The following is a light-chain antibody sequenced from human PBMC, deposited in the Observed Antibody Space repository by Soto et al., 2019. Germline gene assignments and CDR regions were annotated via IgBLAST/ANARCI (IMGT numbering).Light chain of an antibody. CDR3: QHYNNWPPYS. V-gene: IGKV3D-15*01. J-gene: IGKJ2*03. Sequence: ETVMTQFPDTLSVSPGESATLSCRASRDVSTNLAWFQQKPGQTPRLVLYGASKRATGIPARFSGSGSGTHFTLTTSSLQSEDFGVYYCQHYNNWPPYSFGQGTKVDIK. CDR2: GAS. CDR1: RDVSTN.